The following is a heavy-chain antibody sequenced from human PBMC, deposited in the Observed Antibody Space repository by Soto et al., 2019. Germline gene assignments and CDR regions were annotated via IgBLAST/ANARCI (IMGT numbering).Heavy chain of an antibody. Sequence: QVQLQQWGAGPLRPLETLSLTCGVSGGSFSGYYWAWIRQSPGKGLAWIGEINDRGSINYTPSLMSRGRSSVDTSKNHYSLTLRSVTAADTAVYYCARESHDILTGPPWVWYFDLWGRGTLVTVSS. J-gene: IGHJ2*01. V-gene: IGHV4-34*01. CDR1: GGSFSGYY. CDR2: INDRGSI. D-gene: IGHD3-9*01. CDR3: ARESHDILTGPPWVWYFDL.